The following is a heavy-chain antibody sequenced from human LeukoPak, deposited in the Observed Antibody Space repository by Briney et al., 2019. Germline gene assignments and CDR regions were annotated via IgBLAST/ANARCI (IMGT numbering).Heavy chain of an antibody. V-gene: IGHV3-21*01. Sequence: GRSLRLSCAASGFSFSSYNMNWVRHTPGKGLGWVSSITSSSTYTFYADSVKGRFTISRDNARNSLYLQMNSLRAEDTAVYYCARDPYSGTYGDTYYYYMDVWGKGTTVTISS. CDR3: ARDPYSGTYGDTYYYYMDV. CDR1: GFSFSSYN. D-gene: IGHD1-26*01. CDR2: ITSSSTYT. J-gene: IGHJ6*03.